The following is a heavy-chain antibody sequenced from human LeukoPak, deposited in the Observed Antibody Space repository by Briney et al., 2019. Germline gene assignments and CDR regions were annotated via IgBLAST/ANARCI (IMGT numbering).Heavy chain of an antibody. CDR3: AKGVRGYYDILTGYPPERAFDI. V-gene: IGHV3-23*01. J-gene: IGHJ3*02. CDR2: ISGSGGST. CDR1: GFTFSSYA. Sequence: GGSLRLSCAASGFTFSSYAMSWVRQAPGRGLEWVSAISGSGGSTYYADSVKGRFTISRDNSKNTLYLQMNSLRAEDTAVYYCAKGVRGYYDILTGYPPERAFDIWGQGTMVTVSS. D-gene: IGHD3-9*01.